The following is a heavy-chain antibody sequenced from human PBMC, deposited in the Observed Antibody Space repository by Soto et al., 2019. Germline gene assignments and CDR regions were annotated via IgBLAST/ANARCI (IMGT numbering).Heavy chain of an antibody. Sequence: ESVGGVVQPGRSLRLSCAASGFTFSSYGMHWVRQAPGKGLEWVAVISYDGSNKYYADSVKGRFTISRDNSKNTLYLQMNSLRAEDTAVYYCATAYCTNGVCYHYYYYYGMDVWGQGTTVTVSS. D-gene: IGHD2-8*01. CDR1: GFTFSSYG. CDR3: ATAYCTNGVCYHYYYYYGMDV. J-gene: IGHJ6*02. V-gene: IGHV3-30*03. CDR2: ISYDGSNK.